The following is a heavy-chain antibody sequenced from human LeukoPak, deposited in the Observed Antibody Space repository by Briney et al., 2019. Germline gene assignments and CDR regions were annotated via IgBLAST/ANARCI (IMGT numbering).Heavy chain of an antibody. J-gene: IGHJ6*02. D-gene: IGHD6-13*01. CDR2: ISYDGSNK. CDR3: ARATSSSWSDYYYGMDV. Sequence: GGSLRLSCAASGFTFSSYAMHWVRQAPGKGLEGGAVISYDGSNKYYADSVKGRFTISRDNSKNTLYLQMNSLRAEDTAVYYCARATSSSWSDYYYGMDVWGQGTTVTVSS. V-gene: IGHV3-30*04. CDR1: GFTFSSYA.